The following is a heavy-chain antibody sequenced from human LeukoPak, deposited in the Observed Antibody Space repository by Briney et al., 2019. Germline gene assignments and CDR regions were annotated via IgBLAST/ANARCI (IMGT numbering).Heavy chain of an antibody. CDR2: ISGSGGST. Sequence: GGSLRLACTASGSTFSTSAMTWVRQAPGKGLEWASGISGSGGSTYYADSVKGRFTISRDNSKNTLYLQMKSLRAEDTAVYYCAKSEDYDTREDYWGQGTLVTVSS. V-gene: IGHV3-23*01. J-gene: IGHJ4*02. CDR1: GSTFSTSA. CDR3: AKSEDYDTREDY. D-gene: IGHD3-22*01.